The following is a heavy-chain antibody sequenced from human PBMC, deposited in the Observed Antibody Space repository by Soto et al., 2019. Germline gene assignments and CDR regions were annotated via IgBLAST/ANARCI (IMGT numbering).Heavy chain of an antibody. CDR2: ISGSGGST. V-gene: IGHV3-23*01. D-gene: IGHD5-12*01. Sequence: EVQLLESGGGLVQPGGSLRLSCAASGFTFSSYSMSWVRQAPGKGLEWVSAISGSGGSTYYADSVKGRFTISRDNSKNTLYLQMNSLRAEDTAVYYCAKRSGYDYWYLDYWGQGTLVTVSP. CDR3: AKRSGYDYWYLDY. CDR1: GFTFSSYS. J-gene: IGHJ4*02.